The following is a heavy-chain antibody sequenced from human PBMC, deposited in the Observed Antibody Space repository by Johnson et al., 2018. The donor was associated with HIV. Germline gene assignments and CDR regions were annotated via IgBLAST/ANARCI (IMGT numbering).Heavy chain of an antibody. D-gene: IGHD2/OR15-2a*01. CDR3: TTGAFHAYDM. CDR2: IISDVSSA. Sequence: VQLVESGGGLVQPGGSLRLSCAASGFTFSPYWMHWVRQAPGQGLVWVSRIISDVSSAIYTDSVTGRFTISRDNHKNTLYLQINSLRAEDTAVYYCTTGAFHAYDMWGQGTMVTVSS. J-gene: IGHJ3*02. V-gene: IGHV3-74*01. CDR1: GFTFSPYW.